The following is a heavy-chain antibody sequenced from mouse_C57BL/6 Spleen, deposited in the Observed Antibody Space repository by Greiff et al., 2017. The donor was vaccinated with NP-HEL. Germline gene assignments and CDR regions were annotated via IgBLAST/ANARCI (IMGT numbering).Heavy chain of an antibody. CDR3: AITTVAGFDY. CDR1: GYSITSGYY. V-gene: IGHV3-6*01. CDR2: ISYDGSN. D-gene: IGHD1-1*01. J-gene: IGHJ2*01. Sequence: EVQLMESGPGLVKPSQSLSLTCSVTGYSITSGYYWNWIRQFPGNKLEWMGYISYDGSNNYNPSLKNRISITRDTSKNQFFLKLNSVTTEDTATYYCAITTVAGFDYWGQGTTLTVSS.